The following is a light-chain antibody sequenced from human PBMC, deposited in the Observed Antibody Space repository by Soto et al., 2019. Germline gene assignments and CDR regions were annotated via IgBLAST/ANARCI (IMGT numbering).Light chain of an antibody. V-gene: IGKV1-27*01. J-gene: IGKJ4*01. Sequence: DIPMTQSPSSLSASVGDRVTITCRASQGIRNYLAWYQQKAGKIPKVLIYAASTLQSGVPSRFSGSGSGTDFTLTISSLQPEDVATYYCQKYDSAPPAFGGGTKVEIK. CDR3: QKYDSAPPA. CDR1: QGIRNY. CDR2: AAS.